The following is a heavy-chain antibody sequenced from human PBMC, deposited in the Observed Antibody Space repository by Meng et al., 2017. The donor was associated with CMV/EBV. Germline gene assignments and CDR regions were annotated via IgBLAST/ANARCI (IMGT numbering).Heavy chain of an antibody. CDR2: ISSSSSYI. CDR1: FTFSSYS. Sequence: FTFSSYSMNWVRQAPGKGLEWVSSISSSSSYIYYADSVKGRFTISRDNAKNSLYLQMNSLRAEDTAVYYCASPLGFYQAYYYYGMDVWGQGTTVTVSS. CDR3: ASPLGFYQAYYYYGMDV. V-gene: IGHV3-21*01. J-gene: IGHJ6*02. D-gene: IGHD2-2*01.